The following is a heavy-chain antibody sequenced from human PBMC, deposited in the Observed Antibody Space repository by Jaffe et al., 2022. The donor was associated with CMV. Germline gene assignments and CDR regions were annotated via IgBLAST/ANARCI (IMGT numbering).Heavy chain of an antibody. Sequence: EVQLVESGGGLVQPGGSLRLSCAASGFTVSSNYMSWVRQAPGKGLEWVSVIYSGGSTYYADSVKGRFTISRDNSKNTLYLQMNSLRAEDTAVYYCARVDIVVVVAANPGAFDIWGQGTMVTVSS. CDR3: ARVDIVVVVAANPGAFDI. V-gene: IGHV3-66*01. J-gene: IGHJ3*02. CDR1: GFTVSSNY. CDR2: IYSGGST. D-gene: IGHD2-15*01.